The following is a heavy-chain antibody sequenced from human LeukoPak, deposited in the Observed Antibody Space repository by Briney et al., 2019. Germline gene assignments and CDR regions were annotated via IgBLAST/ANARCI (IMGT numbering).Heavy chain of an antibody. CDR3: AREYSGSYRGFDY. V-gene: IGHV4-59*04. CDR2: IYYSGST. J-gene: IGHJ4*02. Sequence: SETLSLTCTVSGGSISSYYWSWIRQPPGKGLEWIGYIYYSGSTYYNPSLKSRVTISVDTSKKQFSLKLSSVTAADTAVYYCAREYSGSYRGFDYWGQGTLVTVSS. D-gene: IGHD1-26*01. CDR1: GGSISSYY.